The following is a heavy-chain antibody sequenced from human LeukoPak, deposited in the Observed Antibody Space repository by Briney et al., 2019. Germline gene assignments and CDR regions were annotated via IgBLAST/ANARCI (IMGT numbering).Heavy chain of an antibody. D-gene: IGHD2-15*01. J-gene: IGHJ5*02. CDR2: ISSSSSYI. CDR3: ARVSRWFNWFDP. Sequence: GGSLRLSCATSGFTFSSYSMNWVRQAPGKGLEWVSSISSSSSYIYYADSVKGRFTISRDNAKNSLYLQINSLRAEDTAVYYCARVSRWFNWFDPWGQGTLVTVSS. V-gene: IGHV3-21*01. CDR1: GFTFSSYS.